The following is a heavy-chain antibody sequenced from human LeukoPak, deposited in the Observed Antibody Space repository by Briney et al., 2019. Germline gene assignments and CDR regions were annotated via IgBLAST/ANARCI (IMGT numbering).Heavy chain of an antibody. V-gene: IGHV1-46*01. J-gene: IGHJ4*02. Sequence: ASVKVSCKASEDTFTYYHIHWVRQAPGQGVEWMGAVYATGGTTINTQNVQGRVTMTRDTSTGTVYMELSSLRFEDTAMYYCATEAPRSYYFDYWGQGILVTVSS. CDR2: VYATGGTT. CDR1: EDTFTYYH. CDR3: ATEAPRSYYFDY.